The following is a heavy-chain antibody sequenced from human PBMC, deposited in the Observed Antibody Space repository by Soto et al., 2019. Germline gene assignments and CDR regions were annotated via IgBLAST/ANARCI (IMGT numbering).Heavy chain of an antibody. D-gene: IGHD3-16*01. CDR2: ISYDGSNK. Sequence: QVQLVESGGGVVQPGRSPRLSCAASGFTFSGYAMHWVRQAPGKGLEWVAIISYDGSNKYYADSVKGRFTISRDNSKNTLYLQMNSLRADDTAVYYCARDLGGAIDYWGQGTLITVSS. J-gene: IGHJ4*02. V-gene: IGHV3-30-3*01. CDR1: GFTFSGYA. CDR3: ARDLGGAIDY.